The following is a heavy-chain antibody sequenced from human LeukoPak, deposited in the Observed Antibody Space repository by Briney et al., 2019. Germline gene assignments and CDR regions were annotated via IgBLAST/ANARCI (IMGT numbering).Heavy chain of an antibody. V-gene: IGHV4-39*07. CDR3: ATPNLIGGAFDY. J-gene: IGHJ4*02. D-gene: IGHD1-26*01. CDR1: GGSISSSSYY. Sequence: ETLSLTCTVSGGSISSSSYYWGWIRQPPGKGLEWIGSIYYSGSTYYNPSLKSRVTISVDTSKNQFSLKLSSVTAADTAVYYCATPNLIGGAFDYWGQGTLVTVSS. CDR2: IYYSGST.